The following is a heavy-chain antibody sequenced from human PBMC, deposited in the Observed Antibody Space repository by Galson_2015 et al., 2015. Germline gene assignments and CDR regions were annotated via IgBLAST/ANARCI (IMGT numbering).Heavy chain of an antibody. CDR3: AKEVSLGAAAGRWEFYYGMDV. V-gene: IGHV3-23*01. Sequence: SLRLSCAASGFSFTSYAMSWVRQAPRKGLEWVSSLSSSGGNTYYADSVKGRFTISRDSSENTIYLQMNSLRAEDTALYYCAKEVSLGAAAGRWEFYYGMDVWGQGTTVTVSS. J-gene: IGHJ6*02. CDR2: LSSSGGNT. CDR1: GFSFTSYA. D-gene: IGHD1-26*01.